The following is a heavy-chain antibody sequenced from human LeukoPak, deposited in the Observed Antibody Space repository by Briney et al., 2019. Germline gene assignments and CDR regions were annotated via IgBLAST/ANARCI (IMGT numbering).Heavy chain of an antibody. CDR2: IYYSGST. D-gene: IGHD6-6*01. CDR1: GGSISSSSYY. CDR3: ARGLHSRSSGRRFDVFEI. V-gene: IGHV4-39*07. J-gene: IGHJ3*02. Sequence: SETLSLTCTVSGGSISSSSYYWGWIRQPPGKGLEWIGSIYYSGSTYYNPSLKSRVTISADTSKNQFSLKLSSVTAADTAVYYCARGLHSRSSGRRFDVFEIWGQGTMVTVSS.